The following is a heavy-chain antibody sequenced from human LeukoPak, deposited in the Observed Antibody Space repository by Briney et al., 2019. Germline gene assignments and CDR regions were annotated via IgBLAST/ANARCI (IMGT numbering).Heavy chain of an antibody. D-gene: IGHD4-17*01. CDR3: ARVQDYGDPNGAFDI. CDR2: IIPILGIA. V-gene: IGHV1-69*04. Sequence: ASVKVSCKASGGTFSSYAISWVRQAPGQGLEWMGRIIPILGIANYAQKFQGRVTMTRDTSTSTVYMELSSLRSEDTAVYYCARVQDYGDPNGAFDIWGQGTMVTVSS. CDR1: GGTFSSYA. J-gene: IGHJ3*02.